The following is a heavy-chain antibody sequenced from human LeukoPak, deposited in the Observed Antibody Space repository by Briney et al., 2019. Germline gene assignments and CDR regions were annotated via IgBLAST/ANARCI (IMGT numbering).Heavy chain of an antibody. V-gene: IGHV4-34*01. CDR3: ARVDTAMVLDY. J-gene: IGHJ4*02. D-gene: IGHD5-18*01. CDR2: INHSGST. CDR1: GGSFSGYY. Sequence: SETLSLTCAVYGGSFSGYYWSWIRQPPGKGLEWIGEINHSGSTNYNPSLKSRVTISVDTSKNQFSLKLSSVTAADTAVYYCARVDTAMVLDYWGRGTLVTVSS.